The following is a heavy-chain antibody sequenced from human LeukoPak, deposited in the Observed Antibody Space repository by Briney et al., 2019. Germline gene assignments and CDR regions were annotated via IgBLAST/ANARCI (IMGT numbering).Heavy chain of an antibody. CDR2: IKPDGSER. CDR3: ARDPYYYGSGSYYKGSWFDP. Sequence: SGGSLRLSCEASGFSMSVYWMSWVRQPPGKGLEWVGNIKPDGSERNYMDSVKGRFTISRDNAKKSLYLQMNSLRAEDTAVYYCARDPYYYGSGSYYKGSWFDPWGQGTLVTVSS. D-gene: IGHD3-10*01. J-gene: IGHJ5*02. V-gene: IGHV3-7*01. CDR1: GFSMSVYW.